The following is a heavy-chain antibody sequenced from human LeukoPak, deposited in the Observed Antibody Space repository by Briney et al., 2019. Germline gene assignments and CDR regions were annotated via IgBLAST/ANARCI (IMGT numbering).Heavy chain of an antibody. D-gene: IGHD2-15*01. CDR1: GGSFSGYY. CDR3: ARDRMGYCSGGSCFHDAFDI. J-gene: IGHJ3*02. CDR2: INHSRST. Sequence: SETLSLTCAVYGGSFSGYYWTWIRQPPGKGLEWIGEINHSRSTKYNPSLKSRVTISVDTSKNHFSLKLSPVTAADTAVYYCARDRMGYCSGGSCFHDAFDIWGQGTMVTVSS. V-gene: IGHV4-34*01.